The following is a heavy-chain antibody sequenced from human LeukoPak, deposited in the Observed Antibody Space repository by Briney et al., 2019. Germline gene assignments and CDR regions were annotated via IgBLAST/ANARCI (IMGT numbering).Heavy chain of an antibody. CDR3: ARVGDGYYFDY. D-gene: IGHD5-24*01. J-gene: IGHJ4*02. V-gene: IGHV3-48*04. CDR1: GFTFSSYS. Sequence: GGSLRLSCAASGFTFSSYSMNWVRQAPGKGLEWVSYISSSGSTIYYADSVKGRFTISRDNAKNSLYLQMNSLRAEDTAVYYCARVGDGYYFDYWGQGTLVTVSS. CDR2: ISSSGSTI.